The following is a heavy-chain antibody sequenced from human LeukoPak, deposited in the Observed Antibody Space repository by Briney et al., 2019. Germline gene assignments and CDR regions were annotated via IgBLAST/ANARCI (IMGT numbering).Heavy chain of an antibody. CDR2: IIPIFGTA. D-gene: IGHD2-2*01. Sequence: SVKVSCRASGGTFSSYAISWVRQAPGQGLEWMGGIIPIFGTANYAQKFQGRVTITADESTSTAYMELSSLRSEDTAVYYCARAVVPAAMHYYYGMDVWGQGTTVTVSS. J-gene: IGHJ6*02. CDR1: GGTFSSYA. CDR3: ARAVVPAAMHYYYGMDV. V-gene: IGHV1-69*13.